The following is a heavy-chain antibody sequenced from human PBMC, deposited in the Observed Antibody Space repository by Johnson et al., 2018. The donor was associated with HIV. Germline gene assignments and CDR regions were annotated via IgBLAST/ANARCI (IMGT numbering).Heavy chain of an antibody. CDR1: GFTFSSYA. V-gene: IGHV3-30*04. D-gene: IGHD3-10*01. CDR2: ISYYGGNK. CDR3: ARDPYGSGPYVAFDI. Sequence: QMHLVESGGGLVQPGGSLRLSCAASGFTFSSYAMHWVRQAPGKGLEWVAVISYYGGNKYYADSVKGRFTISRDNSKNTLYLQMNSLRAEDTAVYYCARDPYGSGPYVAFDIWGQGTMVTVSS. J-gene: IGHJ3*02.